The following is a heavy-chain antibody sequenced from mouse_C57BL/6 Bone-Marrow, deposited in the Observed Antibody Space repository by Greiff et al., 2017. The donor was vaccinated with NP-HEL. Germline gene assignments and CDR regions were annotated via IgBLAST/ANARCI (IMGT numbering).Heavy chain of an antibody. D-gene: IGHD1-1*01. CDR1: GYTFTSYW. CDR2: IHPSSGST. J-gene: IGHJ2*01. V-gene: IGHV1-64*01. Sequence: VQLQQSGAELVKPGASVKLSCKASGYTFTSYWMHWVKQRPGQGLEWIGMIHPSSGSTNYNEKFKSKATLTVYKSTSTAYMQLSSLTSEDSAVYYCSREDYYCSSYEDYFDYWGQGTTLTVSS. CDR3: SREDYYCSSYEDYFDY.